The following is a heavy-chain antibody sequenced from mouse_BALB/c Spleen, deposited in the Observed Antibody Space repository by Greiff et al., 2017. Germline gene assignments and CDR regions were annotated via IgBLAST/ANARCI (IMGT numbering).Heavy chain of an antibody. CDR2: ISSGGSYT. D-gene: IGHD2-1*01. J-gene: IGHJ3*01. CDR3: ARLYGNYVAY. CDR1: GFTFSSYG. V-gene: IGHV5-6*03. Sequence: EVKLVESGGGLVQPGGSLKLSCAASGFTFSSYGMSWVRQTPDKRLEWVATISSGGSYTYYPDSVKGRFTISRDNAKNTLYLQMSSLKSEDTAMYYCARLYGNYVAYWGQGTLVTVSA.